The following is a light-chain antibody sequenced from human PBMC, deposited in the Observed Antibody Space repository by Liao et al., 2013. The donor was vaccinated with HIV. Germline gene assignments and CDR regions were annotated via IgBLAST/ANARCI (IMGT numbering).Light chain of an antibody. CDR3: QAWDSSAAVV. CDR1: KLGDRD. J-gene: IGLJ2*01. Sequence: SYELTQAPSVSVSPGQSATITCSGDKLGDRDASWYQQRPGQSPVLLICQDNKRPSGIPERFSGSNSGNTATLTISGTQPVDEAEYFCQAWDSSAAVVFGGGTTLTVL. V-gene: IGLV3-1*01. CDR2: QDN.